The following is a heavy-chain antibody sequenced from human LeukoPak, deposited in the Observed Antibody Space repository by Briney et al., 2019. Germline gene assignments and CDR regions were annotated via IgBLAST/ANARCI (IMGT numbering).Heavy chain of an antibody. D-gene: IGHD3-22*01. CDR3: AKDPSDSSGYYFDY. CDR2: ISGSGGST. V-gene: IGHV3-23*01. J-gene: IGHJ4*02. CDR1: GFTFSSYG. Sequence: PGGSLRLSRAASGFTFSSYGMSWVRQAPGKGLEWVSAISGSGGSTYYADSVKGRFTISRDNSKNTLYLQMNSLRAEDTAVYYCAKDPSDSSGYYFDYWGQGTLVTVSS.